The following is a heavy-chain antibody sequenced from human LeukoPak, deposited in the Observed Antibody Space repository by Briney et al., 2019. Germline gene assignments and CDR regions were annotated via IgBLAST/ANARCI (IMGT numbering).Heavy chain of an antibody. D-gene: IGHD3-22*01. J-gene: IGHJ4*02. CDR2: IIPILGIA. CDR3: ASGYYYDSSGYFFY. Sequence: KVSCKASGYTFTGYYMHWVRQAPGQGLEWMGRIIPILGIANYAQKFQGRVTITADKSTSTAYMELSSLRSEDTAVYYCASGYYYDSSGYFFYWGQGTLVTVSS. CDR1: GYTFTGYY. V-gene: IGHV1-69*02.